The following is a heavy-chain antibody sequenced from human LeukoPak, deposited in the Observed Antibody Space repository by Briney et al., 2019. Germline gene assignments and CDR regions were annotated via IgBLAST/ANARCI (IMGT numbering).Heavy chain of an antibody. CDR2: ISGSGGST. V-gene: IGHV3-23*01. CDR3: ANARTGTLANFDY. J-gene: IGHJ4*02. Sequence: GGSLRLSCAASGFTFSSYAMSWVRQAPGKGLEWVSAISGSGGSTYYADSVKGRFTISRDNPKNTLYMQMNSLRVEDTAVYYCANARTGTLANFDYWGQGTLVTVSS. CDR1: GFTFSSYA. D-gene: IGHD1-1*01.